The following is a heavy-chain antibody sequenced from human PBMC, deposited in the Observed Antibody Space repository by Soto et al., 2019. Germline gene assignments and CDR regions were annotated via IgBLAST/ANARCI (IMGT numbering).Heavy chain of an antibody. Sequence: ASVKVSCKASGGTFSSYDISWVRQAPGQGLEWMGGIIPILGIANYAQKFQGRVTITADKSTSTAYMELSSLRSEDTAVYYCERVGAVDSYDSSACYYFDYWGQGTLVTVSS. J-gene: IGHJ4*02. CDR2: IIPILGIA. V-gene: IGHV1-69*10. D-gene: IGHD3-22*01. CDR3: ERVGAVDSYDSSACYYFDY. CDR1: GGTFSSYD.